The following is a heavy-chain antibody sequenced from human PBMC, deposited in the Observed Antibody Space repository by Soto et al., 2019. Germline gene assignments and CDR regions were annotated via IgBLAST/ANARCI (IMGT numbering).Heavy chain of an antibody. J-gene: IGHJ5*02. CDR1: GGTFSSYA. CDR3: ARERDGYTSWFDP. V-gene: IGHV1-69*13. D-gene: IGHD5-12*01. Sequence: ASVKVSCKASGGTFSSYAISWVRQAPGQGFEWMGGIIPIFGTANYAQKFQGRVTITADESTSTAYMELSSLRSEDTAVYYCARERDGYTSWFDPWGQGTLVTVSS. CDR2: IIPIFGTA.